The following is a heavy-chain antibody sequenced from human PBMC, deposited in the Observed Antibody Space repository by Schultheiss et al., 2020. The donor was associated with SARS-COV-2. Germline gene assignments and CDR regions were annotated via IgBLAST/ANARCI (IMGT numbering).Heavy chain of an antibody. J-gene: IGHJ4*02. D-gene: IGHD3/OR15-3a*01. CDR1: GFTVSSNY. V-gene: IGHV3-66*01. Sequence: GGSLRLSCAASGFTVSSNYMSWVRQAPGKGLEWVSVIYSGGSTYYSDSVKGRFTISRDNSKNTLYLQMNSLRAEDTAVYYCARAGLVSSSFDYWGQGALVTVSS. CDR2: IYSGGST. CDR3: ARAGLVSSSFDY.